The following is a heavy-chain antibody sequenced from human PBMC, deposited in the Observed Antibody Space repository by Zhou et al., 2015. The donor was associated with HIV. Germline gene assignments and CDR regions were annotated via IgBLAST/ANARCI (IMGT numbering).Heavy chain of an antibody. D-gene: IGHD2-21*01. CDR3: TKGPFLYSIETPLVQFDL. CDR1: GYAFSDYF. J-gene: IGHJ4*02. V-gene: IGHV1-2*02. CDR2: VHPKNDYA. Sequence: QGQLAQSGTEVKTPGTSVKVSCKTSGYAFSDYFLHWVRQTPGHGLEWMGWVHPKNDYARYAPKFQGRVTLTRDSSIRTAYMELRALTPADTAVYYCTKGPFLYSIETPLVQFDLWGQGTRSPSPQ.